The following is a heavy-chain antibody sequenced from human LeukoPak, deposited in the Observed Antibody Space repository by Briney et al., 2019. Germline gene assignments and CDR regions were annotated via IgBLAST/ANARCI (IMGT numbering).Heavy chain of an antibody. CDR1: GGSISSSSYY. CDR2: IYYSGST. D-gene: IGHD3-10*02. V-gene: IGHV4-39*01. CDR3: ARRRTMFGYFAGEFDY. J-gene: IGHJ4*02. Sequence: PSETLSLTCTVSGGSISSSSYYWGWIRQPPGKGLEWIGSIYYSGSTNNNPSLKSRVTISVDTSKNQFSLKLSSVTAADTAVYYCARRRTMFGYFAGEFDYWGQGTLGTVSS.